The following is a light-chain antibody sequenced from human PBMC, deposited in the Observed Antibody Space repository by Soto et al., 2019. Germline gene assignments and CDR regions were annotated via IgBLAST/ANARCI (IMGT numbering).Light chain of an antibody. CDR1: QSVLYSSNNKNY. J-gene: IGKJ1*01. CDR2: WAS. Sequence: DIVMTKSPESLAVSLGERATINCKSSQSVLYSSNNKNYLAWYQQKPGQPPKALIYWASTRESGVPDRFSGSGSGTDFTLTISSLQAEDVAVYYCQQYYTTPWTFGQGTKVDIK. CDR3: QQYYTTPWT. V-gene: IGKV4-1*01.